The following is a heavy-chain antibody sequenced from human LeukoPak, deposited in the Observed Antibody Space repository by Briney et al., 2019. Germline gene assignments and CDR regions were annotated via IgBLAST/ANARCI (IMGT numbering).Heavy chain of an antibody. D-gene: IGHD1-26*01. J-gene: IGHJ3*02. V-gene: IGHV1-18*01. CDR3: ARDEWELPRAFDI. Sequence: ASVKVSCKASGGTFSSYGISWVRQAPGQGLEWMGWISAYNGNTNYAQKLQGRVTMTTDTSTSTAYMELRSLRSDDTAVYYCARDEWELPRAFDIWGQGTMVTVSS. CDR2: ISAYNGNT. CDR1: GGTFSSYG.